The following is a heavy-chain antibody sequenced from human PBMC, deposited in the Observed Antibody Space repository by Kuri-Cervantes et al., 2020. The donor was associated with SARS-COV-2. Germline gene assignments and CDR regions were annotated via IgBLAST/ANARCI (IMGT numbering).Heavy chain of an antibody. CDR1: GGSLSGYY. Sequence: LRLSGAVYGGSLSGYYWSWIRQPPGKGLEWIGEIDHSGNTNYNPSLKSRVTISVDTSKNQFSLKLSSVTAADTAVYYCARRVRAPAARVGNCFDPWGQGTLVTVSS. D-gene: IGHD2-2*01. CDR3: ARRVRAPAARVGNCFDP. J-gene: IGHJ5*02. CDR2: IDHSGNT. V-gene: IGHV4-34*01.